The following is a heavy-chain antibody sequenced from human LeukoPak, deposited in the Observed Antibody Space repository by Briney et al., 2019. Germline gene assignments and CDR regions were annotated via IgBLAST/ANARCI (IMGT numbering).Heavy chain of an antibody. V-gene: IGHV1-18*01. CDR3: ARDSVEMSTIRDFGY. D-gene: IGHD5-24*01. CDR2: ISAYNGDT. CDR1: GYTFTRYG. Sequence: ASVKGSCKASGYTFTRYGFSWVRQAPGQGLEWMGWISAYNGDTIYAQKFQGRVTMTTDTSTSTAYMELRSLRSDDTAVYYCARDSVEMSTIRDFGYWGQGTLVTVSS. J-gene: IGHJ4*02.